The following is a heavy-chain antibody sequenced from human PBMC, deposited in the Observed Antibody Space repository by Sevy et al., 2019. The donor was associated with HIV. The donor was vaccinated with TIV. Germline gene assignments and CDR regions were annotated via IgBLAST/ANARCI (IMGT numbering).Heavy chain of an antibody. J-gene: IGHJ4*02. CDR1: GLTFSNYA. D-gene: IGHD3-10*01. CDR2: ISGSGDDT. V-gene: IGHV3-23*01. CDR3: AKRLWFGELY. Sequence: GGSLRLSCTASGLTFSNYAMNWVRQAPGKGLEWVSDISGSGDDTSYADSVKGRFTISRDNSRNTLYLQMNSLRAEDTAVYYCAKRLWFGELYWGQGTLVTVSS.